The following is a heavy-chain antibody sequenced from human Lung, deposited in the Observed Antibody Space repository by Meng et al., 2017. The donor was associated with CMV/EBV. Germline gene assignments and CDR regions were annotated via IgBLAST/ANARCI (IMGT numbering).Heavy chain of an antibody. D-gene: IGHD6-19*01. J-gene: IGHJ4*02. Sequence: SGXXLVXPTQTLTLTCTFSGFSLSTSGVGVGWIRQPPGKALEWLALIYWNDDKRYSPSLKSRLTITKDTSKNQVVLTMTNMDPVDTAAYYCAHRPVSGAGKEEYYFDYWXQGTXVTGAS. V-gene: IGHV2-5*01. CDR2: IYWNDDK. CDR1: GFSLSTSGVG. CDR3: AHRPVSGAGKEEYYFDY.